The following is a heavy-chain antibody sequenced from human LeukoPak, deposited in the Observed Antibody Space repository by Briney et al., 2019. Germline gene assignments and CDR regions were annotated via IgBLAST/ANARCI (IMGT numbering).Heavy chain of an antibody. J-gene: IGHJ4*02. Sequence: SVKVSCKVSGYTLTELSMHWVRQAPGIGLEWMGGFDPEDGETIYAQKFQGRVTMTEDTSTDTAYMELSSLRSEDTAVYYCATGWYDSSGYYPNLDYWGQGTLVTVSS. D-gene: IGHD3-22*01. CDR1: GYTLTELS. CDR2: FDPEDGET. CDR3: ATGWYDSSGYYPNLDY. V-gene: IGHV1-24*01.